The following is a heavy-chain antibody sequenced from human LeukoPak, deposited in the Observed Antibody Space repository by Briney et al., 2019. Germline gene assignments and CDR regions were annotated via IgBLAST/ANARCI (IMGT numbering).Heavy chain of an antibody. Sequence: GSLRLSCAASGFTFGSYGMHWVRQAPGKGLAWVATISADGNNKHYADSVKGRFTISRDNSKNTQYLQMNSLRAEDTAVYYCAEGGGSGLYDYWGQGTLVTVSS. CDR3: AEGGGSGLYDY. CDR1: GFTFGSYG. J-gene: IGHJ4*02. CDR2: ISADGNNK. V-gene: IGHV3-30*18. D-gene: IGHD3-10*01.